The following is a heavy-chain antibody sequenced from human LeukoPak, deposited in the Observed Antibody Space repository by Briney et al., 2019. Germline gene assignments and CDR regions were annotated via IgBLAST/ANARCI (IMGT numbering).Heavy chain of an antibody. J-gene: IGHJ3*02. V-gene: IGHV4-38-2*02. D-gene: IGHD5-18*01. CDR1: GYSISSGYY. CDR3: ARDRGTAMASQNDAFDI. Sequence: SGTLSLTCTVSGYSISSGYYWGFIRPPPGKLLEWIAIIYHSGSTYYNPSLKSRVTISVDTSKNPLSLKLRSVSVADKDVYYCARDRGTAMASQNDAFDIWGQGTMVTVSS. CDR2: IYHSGST.